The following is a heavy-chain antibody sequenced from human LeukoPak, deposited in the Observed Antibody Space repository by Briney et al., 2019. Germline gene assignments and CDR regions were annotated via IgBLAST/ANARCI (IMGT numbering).Heavy chain of an antibody. Sequence: PGGSLRLSCAASGFTFSSYAMSWVRQAPGKGLEWVSAVSGSGGSTNYADSVKGRFTISRDNSKNTLYLQMNSLRAEDTAVYYCAKDWQSAVGLYYFDYWGQGTLVTVSS. J-gene: IGHJ4*02. CDR1: GFTFSSYA. CDR2: VSGSGGST. CDR3: AKDWQSAVGLYYFDY. D-gene: IGHD6-13*01. V-gene: IGHV3-23*01.